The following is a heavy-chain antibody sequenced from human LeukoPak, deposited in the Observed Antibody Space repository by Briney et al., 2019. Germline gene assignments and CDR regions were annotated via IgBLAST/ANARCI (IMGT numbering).Heavy chain of an antibody. J-gene: IGHJ6*03. CDR3: ARVTGSSGWYYYYYYMDV. Sequence: PSETLFLTCTVSGYSISSGYYWGWIRQPPGKGLEWIGSIYHSGSTYYNPSLKSRVTISVDTSKNQFSLKLSSVTAADTAVYYCARVTGSSGWYYYYYYMDVWGKGTTVTVSS. V-gene: IGHV4-38-2*02. CDR1: GYSISSGYY. D-gene: IGHD6-19*01. CDR2: IYHSGST.